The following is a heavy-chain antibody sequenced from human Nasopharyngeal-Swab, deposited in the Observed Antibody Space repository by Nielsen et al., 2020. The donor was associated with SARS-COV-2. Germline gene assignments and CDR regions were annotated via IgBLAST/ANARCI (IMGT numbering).Heavy chain of an antibody. V-gene: IGHV7-4-1*02. Sequence: ASVKVSCKASGYTFTSYAMNWVRQAPGQGLEWMGWINTNTGNPTYAQGFTGRFVFSLDTSVSTAYLQISSLKAEDTAVYYCARDLSPQYCSSTSCYAGYYYYYYMVVWGKGTTVIVSS. J-gene: IGHJ6*03. CDR2: INTNTGNP. CDR3: ARDLSPQYCSSTSCYAGYYYYYYMVV. CDR1: GYTFTSYA. D-gene: IGHD2-2*01.